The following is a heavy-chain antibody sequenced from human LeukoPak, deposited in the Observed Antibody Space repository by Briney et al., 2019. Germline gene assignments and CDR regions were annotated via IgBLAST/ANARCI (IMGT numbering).Heavy chain of an antibody. CDR2: ISGDGSST. CDR3: ARTYLVGWYFDL. V-gene: IGHV3-74*01. Sequence: GRSLRLSCAASGFTFSSSDMHWVRQAPGKGLVWVSRISGDGSSTNYADSVKGRFTVSRDNAKNTLYLQMNSLRAEDTAVYYCARTYLVGWYFDLWGRGTLVTVSS. CDR1: GFTFSSSD. J-gene: IGHJ2*01. D-gene: IGHD3-16*01.